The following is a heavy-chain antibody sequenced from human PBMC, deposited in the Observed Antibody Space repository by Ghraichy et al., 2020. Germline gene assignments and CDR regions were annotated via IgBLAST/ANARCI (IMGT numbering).Heavy chain of an antibody. V-gene: IGHV4-31*03. CDR3: AREWVFIAAAGTENWFDP. CDR2: IYYSGST. Sequence: SETLSLTCTVSGGSISSGGYYWSWIRQHPGKGLEWIGYIYYSGSTYYNPSLKSRVTISVDTSKNQFSLKLSSVTAADTAVYYCAREWVFIAAAGTENWFDPWGQGTLVTVSS. CDR1: GGSISSGGYY. D-gene: IGHD6-13*01. J-gene: IGHJ5*02.